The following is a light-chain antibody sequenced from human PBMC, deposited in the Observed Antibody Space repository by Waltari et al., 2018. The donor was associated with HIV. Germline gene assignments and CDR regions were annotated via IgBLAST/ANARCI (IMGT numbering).Light chain of an antibody. Sequence: QSVLTQTPSTSGTPGQRVTMSCSGSDSDIGAYSVNWYQKFPGTAPKLLIYSNNQRPSGVPDRFAGSRSGTSASLAISGLQSGDEADYFCAAWDESRATYVFGTGTSVTVL. CDR1: DSDIGAYS. CDR3: AAWDESRATYV. CDR2: SNN. J-gene: IGLJ1*01. V-gene: IGLV1-44*01.